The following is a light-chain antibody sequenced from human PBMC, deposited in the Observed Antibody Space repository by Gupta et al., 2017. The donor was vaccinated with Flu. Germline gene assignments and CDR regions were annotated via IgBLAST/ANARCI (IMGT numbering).Light chain of an antibody. CDR1: AGSVTSGHY. CDR3: LLSYSGSRRV. Sequence: LTVSPGGTVTPTCGSSAGSVTSGHYPYWFQQQPGQAPRPLIYDINNKYPWTPARFSGSLLGGKAALTLSGAQPEDEAEYYCLLSYSGSRRVFGGGTRLTVL. CDR2: DIN. J-gene: IGLJ3*02. V-gene: IGLV7-46*01.